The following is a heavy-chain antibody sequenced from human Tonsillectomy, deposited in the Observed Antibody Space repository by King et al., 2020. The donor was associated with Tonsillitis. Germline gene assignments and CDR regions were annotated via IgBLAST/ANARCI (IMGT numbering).Heavy chain of an antibody. CDR3: ALRRSGYYYFDF. CDR1: ENSFVNKW. D-gene: IGHD3-22*01. J-gene: IGHJ4*02. V-gene: IGHV5-51*01. CDR2: IYPDDSDT. Sequence: VQLVESGAEARRPGESLKISCTGSENSFVNKWIGWVRQMPGKGLELVGFIYPDDSDTRYSPSFQGQVTISADKSISTAYLQWGSLKASDTGIYYCALRRSGYYYFDFWGQGTLVTVSS.